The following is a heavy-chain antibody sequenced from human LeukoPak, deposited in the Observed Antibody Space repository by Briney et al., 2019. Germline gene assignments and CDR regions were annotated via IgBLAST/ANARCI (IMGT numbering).Heavy chain of an antibody. V-gene: IGHV3-7*01. CDR1: GFTFSIYW. Sequence: PGGSLRLSCAASGFTFSIYWMSWVRQAPGKGLEWVAHIKQDRSEKYYVDSVKGRFTIARDNAKNSLYLQMNSLRAEDTAVYYCARDPSRGYNYGYGDYWGRGTLVIVSS. CDR2: IKQDRSEK. CDR3: ARDPSRGYNYGYGDY. D-gene: IGHD5-18*01. J-gene: IGHJ4*02.